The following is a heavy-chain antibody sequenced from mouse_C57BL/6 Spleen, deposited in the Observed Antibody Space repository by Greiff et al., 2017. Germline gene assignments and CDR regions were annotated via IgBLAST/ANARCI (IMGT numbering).Heavy chain of an antibody. CDR3: TRDYYSNSWFAY. J-gene: IGHJ3*01. Sequence: DVQLVESGGGLVQPGGSMKLSCAASGFTFRDAWMDWVRQSPEKGLEWVAEIRNKANNHATYYAESVKGRFTISRDDSKSGVYLQMNSLRAEDTGIYYCTRDYYSNSWFAYWGQGTLVTVSA. CDR1: GFTFRDAW. CDR2: IRNKANNHAT. V-gene: IGHV6-6*01. D-gene: IGHD2-5*01.